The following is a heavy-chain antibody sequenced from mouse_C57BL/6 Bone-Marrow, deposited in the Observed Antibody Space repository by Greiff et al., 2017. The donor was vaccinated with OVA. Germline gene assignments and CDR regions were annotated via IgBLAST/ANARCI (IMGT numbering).Heavy chain of an antibody. CDR2: IYPRSDNT. V-gene: IGHV1-81*01. CDR1: GYTFPSYG. CDR3: ATLWSNYNWFAY. J-gene: IGHJ3*01. Sequence: VQLQESGAELARPGASVKLSCKASGYTFPSYGLSWVKQRTGQGLEWIGEIYPRSDNTYYNEKFKGKATLTADKSSSTAYMELRSLTSEDSAVYFCATLWSNYNWFAYWGQGTLVTVSA. D-gene: IGHD2-5*01.